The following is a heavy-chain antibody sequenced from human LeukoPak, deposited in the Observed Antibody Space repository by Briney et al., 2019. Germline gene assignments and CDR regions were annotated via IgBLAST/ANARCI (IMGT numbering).Heavy chain of an antibody. CDR2: IYYSGST. J-gene: IGHJ4*02. CDR3: ARVAAGLVDY. Sequence: PSETLSLTCTVSGGSISSGDYYWSWIRQPPGKGLEWIGYIYYSGSTYYNPSLKGRVTISVDTSKNQFSLKLSSVTAADTAAYYCARVAAGLVDYWGQGTLVTVSS. V-gene: IGHV4-30-4*01. D-gene: IGHD6-25*01. CDR1: GGSISSGDYY.